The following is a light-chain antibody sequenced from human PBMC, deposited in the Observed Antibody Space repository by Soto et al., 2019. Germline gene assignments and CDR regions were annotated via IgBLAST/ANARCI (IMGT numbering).Light chain of an antibody. CDR1: SSNIGGNS. CDR2: DDD. CDR3: GSWDSSLSAYV. Sequence: QSLLTQPPSVSAAPGQRVTISCSGSSSNIGGNSVSWYQQLPGTAPKLLIYDDDKRPSGIPDRFSGSKSGTSATLGITGFQTGDEADYYCGSWDSSLSAYVVGNGTKVTV. V-gene: IGLV1-51*01. J-gene: IGLJ1*01.